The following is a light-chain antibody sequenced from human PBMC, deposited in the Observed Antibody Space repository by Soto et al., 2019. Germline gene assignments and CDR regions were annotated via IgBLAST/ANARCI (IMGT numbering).Light chain of an antibody. CDR2: LGS. Sequence: DIVMTQSPLSLPVTPGEPASISCRSSQSLLHSNGYNYLDWYLQKPGQSPQLLIYLGSSRSSGVPDMFSGSGLGTDLTLKISRVEAEDGGVYCCMQALQSPRTFGQGTKVEFK. J-gene: IGKJ1*01. V-gene: IGKV2-28*01. CDR1: QSLLHSNGYNY. CDR3: MQALQSPRT.